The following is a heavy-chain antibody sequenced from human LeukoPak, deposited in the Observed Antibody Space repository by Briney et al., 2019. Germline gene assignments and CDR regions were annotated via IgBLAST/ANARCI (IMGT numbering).Heavy chain of an antibody. CDR3: GRDVRGMTTAYFDS. Sequence: ASVKVSCKASGGTFSSYAISWVRQAPGQGLEWMGGIIPIFGTANYAQKFQGRVTITADESTSTAYMELSSLRSEDTAVYYCGRDVRGMTTAYFDSWGQGTLVTVSS. CDR1: GGTFSSYA. V-gene: IGHV1-69*13. J-gene: IGHJ4*02. D-gene: IGHD4-11*01. CDR2: IIPIFGTA.